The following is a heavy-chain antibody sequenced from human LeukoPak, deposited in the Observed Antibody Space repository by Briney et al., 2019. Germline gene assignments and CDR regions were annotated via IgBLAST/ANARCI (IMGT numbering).Heavy chain of an antibody. CDR1: GESFSGYY. J-gene: IGHJ5*02. CDR2: INHSGNT. Sequence: SETLSLTCAVYGESFSGYYWSWIRQPPGKGLEWIGEINHSGNTNYNPSLKSRVTISVDTSKNQFSLKLSSVTAADTAVYYCARAPYSSSPNWFDPWGQGTLVTVSS. CDR3: ARAPYSSSPNWFDP. D-gene: IGHD6-6*01. V-gene: IGHV4-34*01.